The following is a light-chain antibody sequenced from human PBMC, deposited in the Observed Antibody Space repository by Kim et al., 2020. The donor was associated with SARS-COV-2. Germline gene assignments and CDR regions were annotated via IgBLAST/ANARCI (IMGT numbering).Light chain of an antibody. V-gene: IGKV3-15*01. CDR2: GAS. J-gene: IGKJ4*01. CDR3: QQYNNWPPLT. Sequence: STGERASLSCRASQSFSSNLAWYQQKPGQAPRLLIYGASTRATGIPARFSGSGSGTEFTLTISSLQSEDFAVYYCQQYNNWPPLTFGGGTKVDIK. CDR1: QSFSSN.